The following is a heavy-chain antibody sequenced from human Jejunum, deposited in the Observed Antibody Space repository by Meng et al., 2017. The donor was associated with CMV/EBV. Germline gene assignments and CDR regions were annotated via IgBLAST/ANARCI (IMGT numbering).Heavy chain of an antibody. Sequence: FTFRPYCMSWVRQAPGRGLEWVANIKQDGSEKYYVDSVKGRFTISRDNAKNSLYLQMNSLRAEDTAVYYCARSLRFLEWLSPFDYWGQGTLVTVSS. D-gene: IGHD3-3*01. CDR3: ARSLRFLEWLSPFDY. V-gene: IGHV3-7*01. CDR1: FTFRPYC. CDR2: IKQDGSEK. J-gene: IGHJ4*02.